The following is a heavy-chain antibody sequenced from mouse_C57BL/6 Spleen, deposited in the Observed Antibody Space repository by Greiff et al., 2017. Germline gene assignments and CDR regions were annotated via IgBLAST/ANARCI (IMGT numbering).Heavy chain of an antibody. D-gene: IGHD2-9*01. CDR1: GYTFTNYW. CDR2: IYPGGGYT. J-gene: IGHJ4*01. Sequence: QVHVKQSGAELVRPGTSVKMSCKASGYTFTNYWIGWAKQRPGHGLEWIGDIYPGGGYTNYNEKFKGKATLTADKSSSTAYMQFSSLTSEDSAIYYCARSSYGYGGDYYAMDYWGQGTSVTVSS. CDR3: ARSSYGYGGDYYAMDY. V-gene: IGHV1-63*01.